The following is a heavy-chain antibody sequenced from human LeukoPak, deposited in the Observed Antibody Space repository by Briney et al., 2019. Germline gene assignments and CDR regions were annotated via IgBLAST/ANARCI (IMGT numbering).Heavy chain of an antibody. CDR2: INHSGRT. Sequence: SETLSFTSAVYGGSICGFYWSWLRPPPGMGLEWIGEINHSGRTNYNPSLKSRVTISVDTSKNQFSLKLSSVTAADTAVYYCARVRRGPLWFGELLAPWIWFDPGGQGTLVTVSS. V-gene: IGHV4-34*01. J-gene: IGHJ5*02. CDR3: ARVRRGPLWFGELLAPWIWFDP. CDR1: GGSICGFY. D-gene: IGHD3-10*01.